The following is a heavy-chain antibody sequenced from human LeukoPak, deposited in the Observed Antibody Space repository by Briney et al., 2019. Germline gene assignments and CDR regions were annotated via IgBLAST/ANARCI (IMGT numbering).Heavy chain of an antibody. V-gene: IGHV4-34*01. D-gene: IGHD6-19*01. Sequence: PSETLSLTCAVYGGSFSGYYWSWIRQPPGKGLEWIGEINHSGSTYYNPSLKSRVTISVDTSENQFSLRLISVTAADTAVYYCARHFPHMDYSGWKQGWFDPWGQGTLVTVSS. CDR3: ARHFPHMDYSGWKQGWFDP. J-gene: IGHJ5*02. CDR2: INHSGST. CDR1: GGSFSGYY.